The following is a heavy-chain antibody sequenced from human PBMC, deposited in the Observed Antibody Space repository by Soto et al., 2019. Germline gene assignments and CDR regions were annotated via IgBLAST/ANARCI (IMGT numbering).Heavy chain of an antibody. CDR2: MNPINGAA. CDR1: GYDFTAYD. J-gene: IGHJ6*02. D-gene: IGHD6-13*01. CDR3: GRGPSPRAPAGGTPYYYAMDV. V-gene: IGHV1-8*02. Sequence: ASVKVSCKASGYDFTAYDINWVRQASAQGLEWMGWMNPINGAAGSARRFQGRVSMTRNTATGTAYLELTSLRSDDTAVYYCGRGPSPRAPAGGTPYYYAMDVWGQGTTVTVSS.